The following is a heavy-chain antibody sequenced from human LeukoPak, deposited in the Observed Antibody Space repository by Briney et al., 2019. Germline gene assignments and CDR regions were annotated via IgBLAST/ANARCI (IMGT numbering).Heavy chain of an antibody. J-gene: IGHJ1*01. D-gene: IGHD3-22*01. CDR3: ARSDYYDSSGHFQH. CDR2: IYHSGST. CDR1: GGSISSGGYS. Sequence: SETLSLTCAVSGGSISSGGYSWSWIRQPPGKGLEWIGYIYHSGSTYYNPSLKSRVTISVDRSKNQFSLKLSSVTAADTAVYYCARSDYYDSSGHFQHWGQGTLVTVSS. V-gene: IGHV4-30-2*01.